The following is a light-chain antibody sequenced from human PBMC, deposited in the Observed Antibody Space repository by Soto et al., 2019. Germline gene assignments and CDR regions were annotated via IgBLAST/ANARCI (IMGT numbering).Light chain of an antibody. CDR2: DAS. Sequence: EIVLTQSPATLSLSPGERATLSCRASQTVSSYLAGYQQKPGQAPRLLIYDASTRATGIPARFSGSGSATDFTLTISSLEPEDFAVYYCQQRSNWPLIFGRGTRLEIK. V-gene: IGKV3-11*01. CDR1: QTVSSY. CDR3: QQRSNWPLI. J-gene: IGKJ5*01.